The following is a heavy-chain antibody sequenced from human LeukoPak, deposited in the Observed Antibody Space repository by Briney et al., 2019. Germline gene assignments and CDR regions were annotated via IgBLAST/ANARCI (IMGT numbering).Heavy chain of an antibody. CDR1: GFTFRSHG. D-gene: IGHD3-10*01. J-gene: IGHJ6*02. V-gene: IGHV3-33*01. CDR2: IWYDRSNE. Sequence: GGSLRLSCAASGFTFRSHGMHWVRQAPGKGLEWVAGIWYDRSNEDYADSVKGRFTISRDNSKNTLYLQMNSLRVEDTAVYYRARDGQNGSPYATDVWGQGTTVTVSS. CDR3: ARDGQNGSPYATDV.